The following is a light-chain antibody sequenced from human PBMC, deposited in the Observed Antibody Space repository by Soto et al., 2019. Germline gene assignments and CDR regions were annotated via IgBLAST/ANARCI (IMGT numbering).Light chain of an antibody. CDR1: QNINIY. J-gene: IGKJ2*01. V-gene: IGKV1-39*01. CDR3: QQSYRSPYT. Sequence: IQLTQSPSSLSASVGDRVTVTCRASQNINIYLNWYQQKPAKAPTLLIYSASSLQSRVPSRFSGGGSRTDFTLTISSLQAEDFATYYCQQSYRSPYTFGQGTRLEI. CDR2: SAS.